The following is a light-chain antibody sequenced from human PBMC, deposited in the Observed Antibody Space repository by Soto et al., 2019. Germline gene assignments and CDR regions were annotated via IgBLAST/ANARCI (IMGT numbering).Light chain of an antibody. V-gene: IGKV3-15*01. Sequence: EVVMTQSPATLSVSPGERATLSCRASQTVRSTLAWYQQRPGQAPRLLISDTSTRATGVPARFSGSGSGTEFTLTISSLQSEDFAVYYCQQYNNWPRTFGQGTKV. CDR2: DTS. CDR3: QQYNNWPRT. CDR1: QTVRST. J-gene: IGKJ1*01.